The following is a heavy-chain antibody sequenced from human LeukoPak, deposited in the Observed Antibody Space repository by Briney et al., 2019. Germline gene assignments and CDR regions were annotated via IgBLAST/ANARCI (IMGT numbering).Heavy chain of an antibody. D-gene: IGHD6-13*01. CDR3: AKDQTAFGIAAAGSLIGY. Sequence: PGRSLRLSCAASGFTFSSYGMHWVRQAPGKGLEWVAVIWYDESDKYYADSAKGRFTISRDNSRNTLYLQMNSLRAEDTAVYYCAKDQTAFGIAAAGSLIGYWGQGTLVTVSS. J-gene: IGHJ4*02. CDR2: IWYDESDK. V-gene: IGHV3-33*06. CDR1: GFTFSSYG.